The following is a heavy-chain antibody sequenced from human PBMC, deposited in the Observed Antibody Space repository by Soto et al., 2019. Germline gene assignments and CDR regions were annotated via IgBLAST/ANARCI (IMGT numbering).Heavy chain of an antibody. J-gene: IGHJ4*02. D-gene: IGHD4-17*01. Sequence: EVQLVESGGGLVQPGGSLRLSCAASGFTFSNYWMSWVCQAPGKGLEWVANMNQDGSEKYYVDSVKGRFTISRDNAKNSLYLQMHSLRAEDTAVYYCARDKAYGDTEDFWGQGTLVTVSS. CDR3: ARDKAYGDTEDF. CDR2: MNQDGSEK. V-gene: IGHV3-7*03. CDR1: GFTFSNYW.